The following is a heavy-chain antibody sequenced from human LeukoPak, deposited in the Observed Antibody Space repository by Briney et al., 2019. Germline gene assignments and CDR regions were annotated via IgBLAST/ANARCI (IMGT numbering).Heavy chain of an antibody. V-gene: IGHV4-61*02. J-gene: IGHJ5*02. CDR1: GGSISSGSYY. Sequence: PSQTLSLTCTVSGGSISSGSYYWSWIRQPAGKGLEWIGRIYTSGSTNYNPSLKSRVTISVDTSKNQFSLKLSSVTAADTAVYYCARAEAAYCGGDCYFLDWFDPWGQGTLVTVSS. D-gene: IGHD2-21*02. CDR3: ARAEAAYCGGDCYFLDWFDP. CDR2: IYTSGST.